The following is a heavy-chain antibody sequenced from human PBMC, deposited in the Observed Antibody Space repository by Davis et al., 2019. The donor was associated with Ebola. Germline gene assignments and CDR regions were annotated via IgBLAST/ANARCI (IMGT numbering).Heavy chain of an antibody. CDR1: GYTFTNYW. CDR2: IYPGDSDT. V-gene: IGHV5-51*01. J-gene: IGHJ4*02. CDR3: ARRGGWSGAFLDY. Sequence: PGGSLRLSCKGSGYTFTNYWIGWVRQMPGKGLEWMGIIYPGDSDTRYSPSFQGQVTISADKSISTAYLQWSSLKASDTAMYYCARRGGWSGAFLDYWGQGTLVTVSS. D-gene: IGHD3-3*02.